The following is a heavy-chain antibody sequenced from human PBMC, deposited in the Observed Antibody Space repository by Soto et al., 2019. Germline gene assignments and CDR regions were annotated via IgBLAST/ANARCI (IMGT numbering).Heavy chain of an antibody. Sequence: PSETLLTCSVSGAALNSGNYYWSWIRQVPGKGLEWIGHIYVTGAVDYNPSLRDRITISQDTSERQFSLNLRLVTAADTAVYYCARLRIATNNYKWFDPWGQGTLVTVSS. CDR3: ARLRIATNNYKWFDP. V-gene: IGHV4-31*03. J-gene: IGHJ5*02. CDR1: GAALNSGNYY. CDR2: IYVTGAV. D-gene: IGHD2-21*01.